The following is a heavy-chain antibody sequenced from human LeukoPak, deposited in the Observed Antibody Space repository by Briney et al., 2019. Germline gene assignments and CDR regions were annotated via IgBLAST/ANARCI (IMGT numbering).Heavy chain of an antibody. CDR1: GFTFSSYW. Sequence: GGSLRLSCAASGFTFSSYWMSWVRQAPGKGLEWVANKKQDGSEKYYVDSVKGRFTISRDNAKNSLYLQMNSLRAEDTAVYYCAREGPQLDYYYYGMDVWGQGTTVTVSS. CDR2: KKQDGSEK. D-gene: IGHD6-6*01. J-gene: IGHJ6*02. CDR3: AREGPQLDYYYYGMDV. V-gene: IGHV3-7*01.